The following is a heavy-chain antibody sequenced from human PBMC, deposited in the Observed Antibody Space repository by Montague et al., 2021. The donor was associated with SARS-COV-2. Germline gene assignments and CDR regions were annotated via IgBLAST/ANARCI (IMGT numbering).Heavy chain of an antibody. CDR3: ARDDPYCTNGVCYTGNWFDP. CDR2: TYYRSKWYN. V-gene: IGHV6-1*01. J-gene: IGHJ5*02. D-gene: IGHD2-8*01. Sequence: YAISGDSVSSNSAAWNWIRQSPSRGLEWLGRTYYRSKWYNDYAVSVKSRITINPDTSKNQFSLQLNSVTPGDTAVYYCARDDPYCTNGVCYTGNWFDPWGQGTLVTVSS. CDR1: GDSVSSNSAA.